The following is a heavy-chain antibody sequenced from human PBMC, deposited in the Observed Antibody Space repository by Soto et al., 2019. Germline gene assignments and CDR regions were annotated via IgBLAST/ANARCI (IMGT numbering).Heavy chain of an antibody. CDR2: IYYSGST. V-gene: IGHV4-61*01. CDR3: AHTPPGIAAAGLFDY. CDR1: GGSITSSSYY. D-gene: IGHD6-13*01. J-gene: IGHJ4*02. Sequence: SETLSLTCTVSGGSITSSSYYWSWIRQPPGKGLEWIGYIYYSGSTNYNPSLKSRLTITKDTSKNQVVLTMTNMDPVDTATYYCAHTPPGIAAAGLFDYWGQGTLVTVSS.